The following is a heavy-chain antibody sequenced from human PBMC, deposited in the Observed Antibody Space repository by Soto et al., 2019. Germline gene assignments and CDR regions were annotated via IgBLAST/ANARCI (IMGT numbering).Heavy chain of an antibody. J-gene: IGHJ4*02. CDR2: ISNSFSDGNT. V-gene: IGHV3-23*01. CDR1: GFRFSNYA. CDR3: AKVFSPEGGNYFDY. Sequence: LRLSCAASGFRFSNYAMNWVRQAPGRGLEWVSAISNSFSDGNTHYADSVKGRFTISRHNDKNTVFLEMNGLRAEDTAVYYCAKVFSPEGGNYFDYWGQGTLVTVSS.